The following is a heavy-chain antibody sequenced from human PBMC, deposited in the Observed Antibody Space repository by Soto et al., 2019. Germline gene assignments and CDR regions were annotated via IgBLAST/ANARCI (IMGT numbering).Heavy chain of an antibody. CDR3: ARDPCSGGSCRTGFDY. CDR2: IWYDGSNK. V-gene: IGHV3-33*01. J-gene: IGHJ4*02. D-gene: IGHD2-15*01. CDR1: GFTFSSYG. Sequence: QVQLVESGGGVVQPGRSLRLSCAASGFTFSSYGMHWVRQAPGKGLEWAAVIWYDGSNKYYADSVKGRFTISRDNSKNTLYLQMNSLRAEDTAVYYCARDPCSGGSCRTGFDYWGQGTLVTVSS.